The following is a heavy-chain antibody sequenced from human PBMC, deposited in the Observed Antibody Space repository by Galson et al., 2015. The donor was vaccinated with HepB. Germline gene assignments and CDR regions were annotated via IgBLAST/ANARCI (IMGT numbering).Heavy chain of an antibody. J-gene: IGHJ4*02. D-gene: IGHD6-19*01. V-gene: IGHV4-39*02. CDR3: ATEGGSSRGSGWYGVDY. Sequence: ETLSLTCTVSGGSISSTTYYWGWVRQPPGKGLEWIGSMYHSGSTNYNPSLKSRVTISVDTSKYQFSLKLSSVTAADTAVYYCATEGGSSRGSGWYGVDYWGQGTLVTVSS. CDR1: GGSISSTTYY. CDR2: MYHSGST.